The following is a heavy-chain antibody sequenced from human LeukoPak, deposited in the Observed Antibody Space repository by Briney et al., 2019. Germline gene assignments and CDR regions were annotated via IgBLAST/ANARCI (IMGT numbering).Heavy chain of an antibody. D-gene: IGHD6-13*01. V-gene: IGHV3-9*01. CDR2: ISWNSGSI. Sequence: GGSLRLSCAASGFTFDDYAMHWVRQAPGEGLEGVSGISWNSGSIGYADSVKGRFTISRDNAKNSLYLQMNSLRAEDTALYYCAKDKVAAAGGEFDYWGQGTLVTVSS. CDR1: GFTFDDYA. CDR3: AKDKVAAAGGEFDY. J-gene: IGHJ4*02.